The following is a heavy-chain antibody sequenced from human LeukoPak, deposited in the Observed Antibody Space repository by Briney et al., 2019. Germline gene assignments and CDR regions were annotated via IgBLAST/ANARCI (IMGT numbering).Heavy chain of an antibody. Sequence: PAGGSLRLSCAASGFTFSSYAMSWVRQAPGEGLEWVSVISDSGGITYYADSVKGRFTISRDNSKNTLYLQMNSLRAEDTAVYYCAKDIFRRQWLETLGGYYFDYWGQGTLVTVSS. J-gene: IGHJ4*02. V-gene: IGHV3-23*01. CDR1: GFTFSSYA. CDR3: AKDIFRRQWLETLGGYYFDY. CDR2: ISDSGGIT. D-gene: IGHD6-19*01.